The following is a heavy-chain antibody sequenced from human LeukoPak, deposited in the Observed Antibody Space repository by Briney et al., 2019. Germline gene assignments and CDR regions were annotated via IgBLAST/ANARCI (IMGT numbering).Heavy chain of an antibody. D-gene: IGHD3-10*01. CDR1: GFTFDDYA. V-gene: IGHV3-43D*03. CDR3: AKDSGVGAYYYYYMDV. J-gene: IGHJ6*03. Sequence: GGSLRLSCAASGFTFDDYAMHWVRQAPGKGLEWVSLISWDGGSTYYADSVKGRFTISRDNSKNSLYLHMNSLRAEGTALYYCAKDSGVGAYYYYYMDVWGKGTTVTVSS. CDR2: ISWDGGST.